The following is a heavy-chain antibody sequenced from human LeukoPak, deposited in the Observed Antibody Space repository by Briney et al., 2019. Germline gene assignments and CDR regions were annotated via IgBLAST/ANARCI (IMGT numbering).Heavy chain of an antibody. J-gene: IGHJ4*02. V-gene: IGHV3-23*01. CDR3: ARDRGFWSGYYHFDY. D-gene: IGHD3-3*01. CDR2: ISGSGGST. CDR1: GFTFSSYA. Sequence: GGSLRLSCAASGFTFSSYAMSWVRQAPGKGLEWVSAISGSGGSTYYADSVKGRFTISRDNSKNTLYLQMNSLRAEDTAVYYCARDRGFWSGYYHFDYWGQGTLVTVSS.